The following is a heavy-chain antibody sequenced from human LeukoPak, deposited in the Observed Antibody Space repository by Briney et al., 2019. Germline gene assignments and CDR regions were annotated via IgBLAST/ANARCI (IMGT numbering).Heavy chain of an antibody. J-gene: IGHJ4*02. D-gene: IGHD6-13*01. CDR2: IGIAGDT. V-gene: IGHV3-13*01. CDR3: ARSWSSSSWYYFDY. CDR1: GFTFSSYD. Sequence: GGSLRLSCAASGFTFSSYDMHWVRQATGKGLEWVSAIGIAGDTYYPGSVKGRFTISRENAKNSLYLQMNSLRAGDTAVYYCARSWSSSSWYYFDYWGQGTLVTVSS.